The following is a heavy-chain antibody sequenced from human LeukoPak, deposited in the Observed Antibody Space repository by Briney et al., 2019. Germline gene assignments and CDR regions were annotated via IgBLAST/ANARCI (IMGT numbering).Heavy chain of an antibody. Sequence: ASVKVSCKASGYTFTSYGISWVRQAPGQGLEWMGWINPNSGGTNYAQKFQGRVTMTRDTSISTAYMELSRLRSDDTAVYYCAREADYYDSSGYYSYWGQGTLVTVSS. CDR2: INPNSGGT. D-gene: IGHD3-22*01. CDR1: GYTFTSYG. V-gene: IGHV1-2*02. CDR3: AREADYYDSSGYYSY. J-gene: IGHJ4*02.